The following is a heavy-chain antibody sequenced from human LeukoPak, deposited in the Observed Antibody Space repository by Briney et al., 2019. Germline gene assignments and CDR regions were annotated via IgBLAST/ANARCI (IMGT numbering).Heavy chain of an antibody. V-gene: IGHV5-51*01. J-gene: IGHJ4*02. CDR1: GYIFAAYW. CDR2: IYPGDSDT. CDR3: AKMEDYGDLLVY. D-gene: IGHD4-17*01. Sequence: GESLKISCKGSGYIFAAYWIGWVRQMPGKGLEWMGSIYPGDSDTRYSPSFQGQVTISVDRSINTAYLQWNSLKASDTAIYYCAKMEDYGDLLVYWGQGTLVTVSS.